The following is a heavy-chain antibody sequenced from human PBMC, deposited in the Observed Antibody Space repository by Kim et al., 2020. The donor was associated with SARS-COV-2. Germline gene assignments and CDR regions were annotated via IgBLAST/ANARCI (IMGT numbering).Heavy chain of an antibody. Sequence: SETLSLTCTVSGGSISSYYWSWIRQPPGKGLEWIGYIYYSGSTNYNPSLKSRVTISVDTSKNQFSLKLSSVTAADTAVYYCAREWNSSGWYGSAFDIWGQGTMVTVSS. CDR1: GGSISSYY. CDR2: IYYSGST. D-gene: IGHD6-19*01. V-gene: IGHV4-59*13. J-gene: IGHJ3*02. CDR3: AREWNSSGWYGSAFDI.